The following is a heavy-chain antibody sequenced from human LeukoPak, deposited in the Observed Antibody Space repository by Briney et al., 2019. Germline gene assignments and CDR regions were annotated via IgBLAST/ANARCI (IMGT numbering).Heavy chain of an antibody. Sequence: SETLSLTCAVYGGSFSGYYWSRIRQPPGKGLEWIGEINHSGSTNYNPSLKSRVTISVDTSKNQFSLKLSSVTAADTAVYYCARRSSSWYKGYFDYWGQGTLVTVSS. V-gene: IGHV4-34*01. CDR2: INHSGST. J-gene: IGHJ4*02. D-gene: IGHD6-13*01. CDR1: GGSFSGYY. CDR3: ARRSSSWYKGYFDY.